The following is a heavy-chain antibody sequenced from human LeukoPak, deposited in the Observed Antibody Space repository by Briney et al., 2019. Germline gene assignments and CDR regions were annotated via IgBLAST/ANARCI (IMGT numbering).Heavy chain of an antibody. D-gene: IGHD1-1*01. Sequence: GGSLRLSCAASGFSVSNNYMSWVRQPPGKGLEWVSVIYSGGSTYYADSVKGRFTISSDNSKNTLYLQVNSLRAEDTAVYYCASNLGARNAFDIWGQGTMVTVSS. CDR1: GFSVSNNY. J-gene: IGHJ3*02. CDR3: ASNLGARNAFDI. CDR2: IYSGGST. V-gene: IGHV3-53*01.